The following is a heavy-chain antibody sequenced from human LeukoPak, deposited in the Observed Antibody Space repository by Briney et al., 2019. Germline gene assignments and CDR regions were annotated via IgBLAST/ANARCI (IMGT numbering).Heavy chain of an antibody. CDR2: INHSGST. D-gene: IGHD5-12*01. J-gene: IGHJ4*02. CDR1: GGSFRKYY. Sequence: SETLCLTCAVYGGSFRKYYGSWIREHPGKGLEWIGEINHSGSTNYNPSLKSRDPISVATSKNQFSSNLTSVTAADTAVYYCAREDTPGRVTTILPYWGQGTLVTASS. V-gene: IGHV4-34*01. CDR3: AREDTPGRVTTILPY.